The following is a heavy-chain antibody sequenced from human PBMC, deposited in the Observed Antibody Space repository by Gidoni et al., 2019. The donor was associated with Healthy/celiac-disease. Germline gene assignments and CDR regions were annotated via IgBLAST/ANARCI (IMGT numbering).Heavy chain of an antibody. CDR1: GLTSRSYG. D-gene: IGHD2-2*01. V-gene: IGHV3-30*18. CDR2: ISYDGSNK. CDR3: AKDSELIVVVPAATLDY. J-gene: IGHJ4*02. Sequence: QVQLVESGGGVVQPGRSLRLSCAASGLTSRSYGMHWVRQAPGKGLEWVAVISYDGSNKYYADSVKGRFTISRANSKNTLYLQMNSLRAEDTAVYYCAKDSELIVVVPAATLDYWGQGTLVTVSS.